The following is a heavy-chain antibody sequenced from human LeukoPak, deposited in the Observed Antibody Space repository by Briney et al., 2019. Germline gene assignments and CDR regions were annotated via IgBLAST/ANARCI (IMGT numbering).Heavy chain of an antibody. V-gene: IGHV1-2*02. CDR2: INPNSGGT. CDR1: GYTFTGYY. D-gene: IGHD5-18*01. CDR3: ARAQCLGYSYGFCAFDI. J-gene: IGHJ3*02. Sequence: ASVKVSCKASGYTFTGYYIHWVRQAPGQGLEWMGWINPNSGGTNYAQKFQGRVTMTRDTSISTAYMELSRLRSDDTAVYYCARAQCLGYSYGFCAFDIWGQGTMVTVSS.